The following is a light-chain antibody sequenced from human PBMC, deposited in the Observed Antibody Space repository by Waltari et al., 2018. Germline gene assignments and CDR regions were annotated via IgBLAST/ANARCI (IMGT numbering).Light chain of an antibody. CDR3: SSQSSNDVVL. Sequence: QSALTQPASVSGSPGQSVTIFCAGTSNDVGGYNSVSWYQEYPGQAPRVIIYDVSDRPSGVSDRFSGSKSGNTASLTISGLQAEDEADYYCSSQSSNDVVLFGGGIKLTVL. CDR1: SNDVGGYNS. J-gene: IGLJ2*01. CDR2: DVS. V-gene: IGLV2-14*01.